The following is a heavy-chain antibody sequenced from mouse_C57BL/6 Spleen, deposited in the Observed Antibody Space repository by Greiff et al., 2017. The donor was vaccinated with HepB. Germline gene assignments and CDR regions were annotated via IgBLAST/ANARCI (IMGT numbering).Heavy chain of an antibody. CDR3: TYRVRHYFDY. J-gene: IGHJ2*01. D-gene: IGHD2-14*01. V-gene: IGHV14-1*01. CDR1: GFNIKDYY. Sequence: EVQLQQSGAELVRPGASVKLSCTASGFNIKDYYMHWVKQRPEQGLEWIGRIDPEDGDTEYAPKFQGKATMTADTSPNTAYLQLSSLTSEDTAVYYCTYRVRHYFDYWGQGTTLTVSS. CDR2: IDPEDGDT.